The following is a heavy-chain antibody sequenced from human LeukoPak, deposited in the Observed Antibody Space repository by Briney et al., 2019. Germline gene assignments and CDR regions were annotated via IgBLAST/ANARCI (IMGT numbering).Heavy chain of an antibody. V-gene: IGHV4-34*01. CDR3: ARDPTSEISVPHYFDD. CDR2: VNHRGMT. D-gene: IGHD5/OR15-5a*01. CDR1: DGAFSGYH. J-gene: IGHJ4*02. Sequence: SETLPLTCAVYDGAFSGYHWNWIRQAPGKGLEWIGEVNHRGMTNYNPSLKSRVIISADTSKNQFYLKLHSVTAADTAIYYCARDPTSEISVPHYFDDWGQGTLVTVSS.